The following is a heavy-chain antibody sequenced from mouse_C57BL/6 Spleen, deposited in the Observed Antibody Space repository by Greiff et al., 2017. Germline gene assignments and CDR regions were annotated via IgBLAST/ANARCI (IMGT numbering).Heavy chain of an antibody. J-gene: IGHJ4*01. CDR3: ARGGSGAMDY. Sequence: QVQLQQPGAELVMPGASVKLSCKASGYTFTSYWMHWVKQRPGQGLEWIGEIDPSDSYTNYNQKFKGKSKWTVDKSSSTAYMQLSSLTSEDSAVYDCARGGSGAMDYWGQGTSVTVSS. CDR2: IDPSDSYT. CDR1: GYTFTSYW. V-gene: IGHV1-69*01. D-gene: IGHD3-1*01.